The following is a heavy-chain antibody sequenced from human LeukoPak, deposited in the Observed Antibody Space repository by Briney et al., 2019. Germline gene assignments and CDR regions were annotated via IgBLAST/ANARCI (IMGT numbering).Heavy chain of an antibody. D-gene: IGHD3-10*01. J-gene: IGHJ4*02. V-gene: IGHV3-53*01. CDR3: ARAPRWFGELGLDY. CDR2: IYSGGST. Sequence: GGSLRLSCAASGFTVSSNYMSWVRQAPGKGLEWVSVIYSGGSTYYADSVKGRFTISRDNSKNTLYLQMNSLRAEDTAVYYCARAPRWFGELGLDYWGQGTLVTVSS. CDR1: GFTVSSNY.